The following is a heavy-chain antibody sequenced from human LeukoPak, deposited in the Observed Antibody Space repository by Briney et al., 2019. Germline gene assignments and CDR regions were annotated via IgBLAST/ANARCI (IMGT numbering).Heavy chain of an antibody. CDR1: AYTFTNYY. Sequence: ASVKVSCKASAYTFTNYYIHWVRQSAGPGLEWMGLINPSGAGTSYAKNFQCILTVTRDTYTSTVYMELSSLRSEDTAVYYCARAHGYCSRTSCYSYDYWGQGTLVTVSS. CDR2: INPSGAGT. CDR3: ARAHGYCSRTSCYSYDY. J-gene: IGHJ4*02. D-gene: IGHD2-2*03. V-gene: IGHV1-46*01.